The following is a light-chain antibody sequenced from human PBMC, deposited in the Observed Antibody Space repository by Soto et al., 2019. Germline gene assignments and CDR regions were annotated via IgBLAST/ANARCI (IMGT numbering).Light chain of an antibody. CDR2: VAS. CDR3: QQYGASPRT. J-gene: IGKJ1*01. Sequence: EIVLTQSPGTLSLSPGDGAALSCRASQSIPNNYLAWYQQKPGQAPRLLVYVASSRAIGIPDRFSGGGSGTDFTLTIGRLEPEDFEVYYCQQYGASPRTFGQGPTVEIK. CDR1: QSIPNNY. V-gene: IGKV3-20*01.